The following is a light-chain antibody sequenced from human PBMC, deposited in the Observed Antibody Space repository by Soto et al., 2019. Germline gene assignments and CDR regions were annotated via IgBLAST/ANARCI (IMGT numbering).Light chain of an antibody. CDR3: MQALQSPIT. V-gene: IGKV2-28*01. CDR2: LGS. CDR1: QSLLNSNGYNY. Sequence: EIVMTQTPLSSPVTLGQRASISCMSTQSLLNSNGYNYLDWYLQKPGQSPQLLISLGSNRASGVPDRFSGSGSGTDFTLKISRVEGEDVGVYYCMQALQSPITFGQGTRLEIK. J-gene: IGKJ5*01.